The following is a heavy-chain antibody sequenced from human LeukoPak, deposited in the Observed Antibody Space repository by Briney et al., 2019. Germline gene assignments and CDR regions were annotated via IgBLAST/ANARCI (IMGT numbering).Heavy chain of an antibody. V-gene: IGHV6-1*01. Sequence: SQTRSLTCVLSADSLSSNSAAWDWLRHSPSRGLEWLGRTYYRSKWYNDYAVSVKSRITINQDTSKNQFSLQLNTVTPEHKAVYYCARAAYYYDSSGYYYVGYDYWGQGTLVTVSS. CDR2: TYYRSKWYN. CDR1: ADSLSSNSAA. CDR3: ARAAYYYDSSGYYYVGYDY. J-gene: IGHJ4*02. D-gene: IGHD3-22*01.